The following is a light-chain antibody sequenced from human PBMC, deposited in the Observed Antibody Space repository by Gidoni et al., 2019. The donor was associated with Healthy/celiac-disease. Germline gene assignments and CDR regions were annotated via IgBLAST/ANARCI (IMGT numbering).Light chain of an antibody. CDR3: QKYNSAPLFT. V-gene: IGKV1-27*01. J-gene: IGKJ3*01. CDR2: AAS. Sequence: IQLTQSPSSLSASVGDRVTIPCRGSQVMSNYVAWYQQKPGKVTKLLVYAASTLQSGVPYRFSGRGSGTDFTLTISSLQPEDVATYYCQKYNSAPLFTFGPGTKVDIK. CDR1: QVMSNY.